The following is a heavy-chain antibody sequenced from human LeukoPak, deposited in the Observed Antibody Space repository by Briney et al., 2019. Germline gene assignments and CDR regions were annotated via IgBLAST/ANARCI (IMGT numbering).Heavy chain of an antibody. CDR1: GFTFSSYG. Sequence: PGGSLRLSCAASGFTFSSYGMHWVRQAPGKGLEWVAVISYDGSNKYYADSVKGRFTISRDNSKNTLYLQMNSLRAEDTAVYYCAKDQAPPGTVDYWGQGTLVTVSS. CDR3: AKDQAPPGTVDY. D-gene: IGHD1-1*01. J-gene: IGHJ4*02. V-gene: IGHV3-30*18. CDR2: ISYDGSNK.